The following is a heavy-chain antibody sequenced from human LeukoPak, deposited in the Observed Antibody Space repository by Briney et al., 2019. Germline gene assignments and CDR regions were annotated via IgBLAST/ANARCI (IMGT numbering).Heavy chain of an antibody. J-gene: IGHJ4*02. CDR3: ARGRAFFD. V-gene: IGHV4-30-4*07. D-gene: IGHD3-3*02. CDR1: GGSISSGGYS. Sequence: SETLSLTCAVSGGSISSGGYSWSWIRQPPGKGLEWIGYIYYSGSTYYNPSLKSRVTISVDTSKNQFSLKLSSVTAADTAVYYCARGRAFFDWGQGTLVTVSS. CDR2: IYYSGST.